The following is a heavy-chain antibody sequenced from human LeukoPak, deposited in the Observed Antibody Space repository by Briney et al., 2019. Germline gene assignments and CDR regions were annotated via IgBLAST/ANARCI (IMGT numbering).Heavy chain of an antibody. CDR1: GFIFSSYG. CDR3: AKGERTVVVVVAAIDY. V-gene: IGHV3-30*02. Sequence: PGGSLRLSCAASGFIFSSYGMHWVRQAPGKGLEWVAFIRYDGSNKYYADSVKGRFTISRDNSKNTLYLQMNSLRAEDTAVYYCAKGERTVVVVVAAIDYWGQGTLVTVSS. CDR2: IRYDGSNK. D-gene: IGHD2-15*01. J-gene: IGHJ4*02.